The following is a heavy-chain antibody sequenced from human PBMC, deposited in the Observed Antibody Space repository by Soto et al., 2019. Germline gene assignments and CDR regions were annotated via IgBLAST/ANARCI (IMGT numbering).Heavy chain of an antibody. CDR1: GYTFTSYY. CDR2: INPSGGST. J-gene: IGHJ6*02. Sequence: ASVKVSCKASGYTFTSYYMHWVRQAPGRGLEWMGIINPSGGSTSYAQKFQGRVTMTRDTSTSTVYMELSSLRSEDTAVYYCAREGPYGDYERKSVEPIYYYYGMDVWGQGTTVTVSS. CDR3: AREGPYGDYERKSVEPIYYYYGMDV. V-gene: IGHV1-46*01. D-gene: IGHD4-17*01.